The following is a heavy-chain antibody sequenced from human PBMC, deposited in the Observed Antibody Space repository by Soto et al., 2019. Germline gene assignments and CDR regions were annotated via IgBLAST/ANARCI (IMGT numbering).Heavy chain of an antibody. D-gene: IGHD3-16*02. J-gene: IGHJ4*02. CDR1: GGSISSYF. Sequence: QVQLQESGPGLVKPSETLSLTCTVSGGSISSYFWSWIRQPPGKGLEWIGYIYDSESASYNPSLKSRVTMSLDTSNNQFSLTLTSVTAADTAVYYCARTNRGQGFDFWGQGTLVTVSS. CDR3: ARTNRGQGFDF. V-gene: IGHV4-59*08. CDR2: IYDSESA.